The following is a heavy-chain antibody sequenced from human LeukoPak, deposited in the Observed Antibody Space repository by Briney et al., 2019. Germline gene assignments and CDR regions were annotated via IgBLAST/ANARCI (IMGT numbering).Heavy chain of an antibody. V-gene: IGHV3-21*01. CDR1: GFTFSSYS. J-gene: IGHJ4*02. CDR2: ISSSSSYI. Sequence: GGSLRLSCAASGFTFSSYSMNWVRQAPGKGLEWVSSISSSSSYIYYPDSVKGRFTISRDNAKNSLYLQMNSLRAEDTAVYYCARADDYGDNRYYFDYWGQGTLVTVSS. D-gene: IGHD4-17*01. CDR3: ARADDYGDNRYYFDY.